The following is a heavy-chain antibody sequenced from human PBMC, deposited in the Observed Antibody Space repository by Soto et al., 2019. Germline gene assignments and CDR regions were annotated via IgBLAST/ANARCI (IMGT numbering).Heavy chain of an antibody. V-gene: IGHV3-74*03. Sequence: EVQLVESGGGLVQPGGSLRLSCAASGFTFSSYWMHWVRQAPGKGLVWVSRINSDGSSTTYADSVKGRFTISRDNAKNTLYLQMNSLRDEDTAVYYCARVETCSSTSCYSVFDSWGQGTLVTVSS. CDR1: GFTFSSYW. CDR3: ARVETCSSTSCYSVFDS. J-gene: IGHJ4*02. D-gene: IGHD2-2*01. CDR2: INSDGSST.